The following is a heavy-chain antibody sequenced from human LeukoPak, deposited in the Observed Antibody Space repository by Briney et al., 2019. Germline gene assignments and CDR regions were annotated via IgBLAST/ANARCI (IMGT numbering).Heavy chain of an antibody. Sequence: PSETLSLTCTVSGYSISSGYYWGWIRQPPGKGLEWIGSIYHSGSTYYNPSLKSRVTISVDTSKNQFSLKLSSVTAADTAVYYCARWAKGYCSGGSCYRGSNWFDPWGQGTLVTVPS. J-gene: IGHJ5*02. CDR1: GYSISSGYY. CDR2: IYHSGST. V-gene: IGHV4-38-2*02. D-gene: IGHD2-15*01. CDR3: ARWAKGYCSGGSCYRGSNWFDP.